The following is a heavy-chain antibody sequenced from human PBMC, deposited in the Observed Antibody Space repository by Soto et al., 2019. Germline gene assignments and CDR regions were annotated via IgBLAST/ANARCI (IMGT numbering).Heavy chain of an antibody. CDR3: AREGGGNNWFDP. J-gene: IGHJ5*02. Sequence: QVQLVQSGAEVKKPGASVKLSCKASGYTFTSYYMHWVRQAPGQGLEWMGIINPSGGSTSYAQKFQGRVTMTRDTSTSTVYMELSSLRSEDTAVYYCAREGGGNNWFDPWGQGTLVTVSS. CDR2: INPSGGST. V-gene: IGHV1-46*01. D-gene: IGHD1-26*01. CDR1: GYTFTSYY.